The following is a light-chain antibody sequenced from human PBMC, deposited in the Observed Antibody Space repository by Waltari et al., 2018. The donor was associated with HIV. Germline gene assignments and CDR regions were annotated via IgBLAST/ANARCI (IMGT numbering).Light chain of an antibody. CDR1: SRDLGSYHY. V-gene: IGLV2-14*01. J-gene: IGLJ3*02. Sequence: QSALTQPATVSGSLGQSITLSCIGTSRDLGSYHYVSWYQHHPDKAPTLVIYDRNARPSGVPFRFSASKSGNTASLTISGLQAVDEADYYCSSYTSTSTLLFGGGPTVTVL. CDR3: SSYTSTSTLL. CDR2: DRN.